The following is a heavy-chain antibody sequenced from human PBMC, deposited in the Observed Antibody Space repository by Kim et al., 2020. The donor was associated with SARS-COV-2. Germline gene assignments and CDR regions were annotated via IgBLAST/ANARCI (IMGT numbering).Heavy chain of an antibody. CDR1: GFTFTSSA. CDR3: AADLTAAAGTGFDY. D-gene: IGHD6-13*01. CDR2: IVVGSGNT. Sequence: SVKVSCKASGFTFTSSAVQWVRQARGQRLEWIGWIVVGSGNTNYAQKFQERVTITRDMSTSTAYMELSSLRSEDTAVYYCAADLTAAAGTGFDYWGQGTLVTVSS. J-gene: IGHJ4*02. V-gene: IGHV1-58*01.